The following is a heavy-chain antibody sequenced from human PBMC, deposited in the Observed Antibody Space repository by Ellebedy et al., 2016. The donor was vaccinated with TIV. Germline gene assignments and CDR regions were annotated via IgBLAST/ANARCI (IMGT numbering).Heavy chain of an antibody. Sequence: SETLSLXCTVSGDSISTGDYFWSWVRQPPGQGLEWIGYIYFSGSISYTPSLRSRASISIDTSKNQFSLTLRSVTAADTALYYCARAPVYNFFFAMDVWGQGTTVTVSS. CDR1: GDSISTGDYF. CDR3: ARAPVYNFFFAMDV. J-gene: IGHJ6*02. V-gene: IGHV4-30-4*01. CDR2: IYFSGSI.